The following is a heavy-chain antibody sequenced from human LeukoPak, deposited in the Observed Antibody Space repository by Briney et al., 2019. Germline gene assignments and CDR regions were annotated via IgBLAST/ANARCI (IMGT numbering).Heavy chain of an antibody. D-gene: IGHD6-13*01. CDR3: SRERAAAGGGDY. Sequence: SVKVSCKTSGVTFNIHAINWVRQAPGQGLEWMGVIIPIFGTANYAQKFVGRVTITADESTRTAYMEMNSLTSEDTAVYYCSRERAAAGGGDYWGQGTLVTVSS. CDR2: IIPIFGTA. V-gene: IGHV1-69*13. J-gene: IGHJ4*02. CDR1: GVTFNIHA.